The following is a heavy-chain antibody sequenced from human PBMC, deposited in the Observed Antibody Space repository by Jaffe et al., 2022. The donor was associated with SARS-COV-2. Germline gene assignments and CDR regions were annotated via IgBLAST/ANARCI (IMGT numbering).Heavy chain of an antibody. CDR2: IYYSGST. Sequence: QVQLQESGPGLVKPSETLSLTCIVSADSMNYYYWSWIRQPPGKGLEWIGYIYYSGSTNYNPSLESRVSISVDTSKKTFSLKLSSVTAADTAMYFCARGAMVRGIIIEGLGLDPWGQGTLVTVSS. J-gene: IGHJ5*02. D-gene: IGHD3-10*01. V-gene: IGHV4-59*01. CDR3: ARGAMVRGIIIEGLGLDP. CDR1: ADSMNYYY.